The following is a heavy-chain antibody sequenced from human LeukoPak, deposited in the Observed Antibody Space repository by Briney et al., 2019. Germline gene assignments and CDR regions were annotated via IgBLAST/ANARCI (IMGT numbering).Heavy chain of an antibody. CDR3: ARDKGDYSFDY. CDR1: GFTFSSHE. CDR2: ISSRGGTI. D-gene: IGHD2-21*02. Sequence: GGSLRLSCAASGFTFSSHEMNWVRQAPGKGLEWVSYISSRGGTIYYADSVKGRFTISRDNAKNSLYLQVNSLRAEDTAVYYCARDKGDYSFDYWGQGTLVTVSS. V-gene: IGHV3-48*03. J-gene: IGHJ4*02.